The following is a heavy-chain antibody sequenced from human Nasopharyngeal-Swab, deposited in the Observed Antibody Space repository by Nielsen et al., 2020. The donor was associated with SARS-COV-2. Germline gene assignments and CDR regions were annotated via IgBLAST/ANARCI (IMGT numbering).Heavy chain of an antibody. J-gene: IGHJ6*02. Sequence: GESLQISCGASGFTLSSYTMSWVRQAPGRGLEWVSAITGSGDATNYADSVRGRFTISRDNSKSTLYLQMNSLRAEDTAEYFCAKDGVRLNGIDVWGQGTTVTVSS. CDR1: GFTLSSYT. V-gene: IGHV3-23*01. D-gene: IGHD3-16*01. CDR3: AKDGVRLNGIDV. CDR2: ITGSGDAT.